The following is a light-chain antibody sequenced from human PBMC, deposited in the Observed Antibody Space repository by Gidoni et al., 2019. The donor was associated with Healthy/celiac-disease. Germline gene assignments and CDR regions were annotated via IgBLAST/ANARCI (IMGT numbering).Light chain of an antibody. CDR3: SSYTSSSPHVV. CDR2: EVS. J-gene: IGLJ2*01. V-gene: IGLV2-14*01. Sequence: QSALTQPASVSASPGQSITISCTGASSDVGGYNYVSWYQQHPGKAPKLMIYEVSNRPSGVSNRCSGSKSGNTASLTISGLQAEDEADYYCSSYTSSSPHVVFGGGTKLTVL. CDR1: SSDVGGYNY.